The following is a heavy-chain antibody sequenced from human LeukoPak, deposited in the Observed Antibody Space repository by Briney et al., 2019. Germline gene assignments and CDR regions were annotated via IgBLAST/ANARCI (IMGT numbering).Heavy chain of an antibody. Sequence: NPSETLSLTCTVSGGSISSYYWSWLRQPPGKGLEWIGYIYYSGSTNYNPSLKSRVTISVDTSKNQFSLKLSSVTAADTAVYYCARGGAVTQWFDPWGQGTLVTVSS. CDR1: GGSISSYY. J-gene: IGHJ5*02. CDR3: ARGGAVTQWFDP. D-gene: IGHD4-17*01. V-gene: IGHV4-59*01. CDR2: IYYSGST.